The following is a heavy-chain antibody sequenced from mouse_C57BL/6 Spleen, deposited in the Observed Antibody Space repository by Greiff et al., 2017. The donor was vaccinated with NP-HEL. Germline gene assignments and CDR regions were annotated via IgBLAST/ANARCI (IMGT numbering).Heavy chain of an antibody. CDR2: IYPGSGST. V-gene: IGHV1-55*01. Sequence: QVQLQQPGAELVKPGASVKMSCKASGYTFTSYWITWVKQRPGQGLEWIGDIYPGSGSTNYNEKFKSKATLTVDTSSSTAYMQLSSLTSEDSAVYYCARDRGKKLRGDYWGQGTTLTVSS. CDR3: ARDRGKKLRGDY. D-gene: IGHD1-1*01. J-gene: IGHJ2*01. CDR1: GYTFTSYW.